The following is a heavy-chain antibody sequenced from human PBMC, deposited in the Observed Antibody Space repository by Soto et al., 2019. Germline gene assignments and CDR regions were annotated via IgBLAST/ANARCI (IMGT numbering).Heavy chain of an antibody. CDR3: ARSRNGAVPDSINF. CDR1: GFTFSRYA. J-gene: IGHJ4*02. V-gene: IGHV3-30-3*01. CDR2: ISRDGSSK. Sequence: SGFTFSRYAMHWVRQAPGEGLEWVAVISRDGSSKYYGDSVKGRFTVSRDNSNNTLYLSMTSLRPDDTAVLYCARSRNGAVPDSINFWGQGTLVTVSS. D-gene: IGHD2-8*01.